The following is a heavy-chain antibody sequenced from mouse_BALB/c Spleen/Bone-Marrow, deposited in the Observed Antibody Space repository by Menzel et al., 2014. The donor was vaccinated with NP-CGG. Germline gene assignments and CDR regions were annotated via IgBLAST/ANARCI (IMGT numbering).Heavy chain of an antibody. D-gene: IGHD2-4*01. CDR3: ASDDHDGSWFAY. CDR2: IHPSDSET. J-gene: IGHJ3*01. CDR1: GYSFTNYW. V-gene: IGHV1-74*01. Sequence: QVQLQQSGAELVRPGASVKLSCKASGYSFTNYWVNWIKQRPGQGLEWIGMIHPSDSETRLNQKSKDKATLTVDKSSSTAYMQLSSPTSEDSAVYYCASDDHDGSWFAYWGQGTLVTVSA.